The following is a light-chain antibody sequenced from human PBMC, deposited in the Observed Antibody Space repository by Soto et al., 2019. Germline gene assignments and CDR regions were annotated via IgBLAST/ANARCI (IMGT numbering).Light chain of an antibody. CDR1: QSVSTN. J-gene: IGKJ1*01. CDR3: QQYNNWPPWT. Sequence: RVMTQSPATLSLSPGERATISCRASQSVSTNVAWYQQKPGQAPRLLIYGASTRATDIPARFSGSGSGTDFTLTLSSLQSEDFAVYYCQQYNNWPPWTFGQGTKVEVK. CDR2: GAS. V-gene: IGKV3-15*01.